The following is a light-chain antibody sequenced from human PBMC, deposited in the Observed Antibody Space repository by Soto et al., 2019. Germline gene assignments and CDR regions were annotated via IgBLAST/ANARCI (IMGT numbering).Light chain of an antibody. Sequence: EIVLTQSPGTLSLSPGERATLSCRASQSVTSNYLAWYQQKPGQAPRLLIYGASTTATVIPDRFSGSGSGTDFTLTISRLEPEDFAVYYCQQYGSSPFTFGPGTKVDMK. CDR3: QQYGSSPFT. V-gene: IGKV3-20*01. CDR1: QSVTSNY. CDR2: GAS. J-gene: IGKJ3*01.